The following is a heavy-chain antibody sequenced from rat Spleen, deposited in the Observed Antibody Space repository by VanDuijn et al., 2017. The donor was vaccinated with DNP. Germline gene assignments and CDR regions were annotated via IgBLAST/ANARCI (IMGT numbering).Heavy chain of an antibody. CDR1: GFTFSNYY. Sequence: EVQLVESGGGLVQPGRSLNLSCAASGFTFSNYYMAWVRQAPKKGLEWVASISTSGRMTYYPDSVKGRFTISRDNAKSSLYLQMNSLKSEDTATYYCARRDYPFPAYWGQGTLVTVSS. V-gene: IGHV5-25*01. D-gene: IGHD1-4*01. J-gene: IGHJ3*01. CDR2: ISTSGRMT. CDR3: ARRDYPFPAY.